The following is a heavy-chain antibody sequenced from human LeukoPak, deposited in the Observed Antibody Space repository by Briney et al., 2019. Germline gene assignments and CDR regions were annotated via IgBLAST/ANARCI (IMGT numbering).Heavy chain of an antibody. D-gene: IGHD3-22*01. CDR2: IYSSGNT. Sequence: SETLSLTCTVSGGSISSYYWSWIRQPPGKGLEYIGRIYSSGNTNYNPSLKSRVTMSVDTSKNQFSLLLHSVTAADTGVYYCARVWLSSGSYWYFDFWGRGTLVIVSS. V-gene: IGHV4-4*07. CDR3: ARVWLSSGSYWYFDF. J-gene: IGHJ2*01. CDR1: GGSISSYY.